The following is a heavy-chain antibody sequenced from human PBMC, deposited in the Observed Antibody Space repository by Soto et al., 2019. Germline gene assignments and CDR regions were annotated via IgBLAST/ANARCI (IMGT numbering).Heavy chain of an antibody. D-gene: IGHD2-8*01. Sequence: SVKVSCKASGFTFTSSAFQGVRQARGQRLEWIGWIAVGSGYTNYAQRFQDRVTLTRDMSTATTYMELSRLTSEDTAIYYCAADATAWQQMVPSDYWGQGTLVTVSS. J-gene: IGHJ4*02. CDR1: GFTFTSSA. CDR3: AADATAWQQMVPSDY. CDR2: IAVGSGYT. V-gene: IGHV1-58*01.